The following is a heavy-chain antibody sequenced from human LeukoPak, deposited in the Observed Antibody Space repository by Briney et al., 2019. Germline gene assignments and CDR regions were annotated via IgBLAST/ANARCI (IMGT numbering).Heavy chain of an antibody. CDR2: ISAYNGNT. V-gene: IGHV1-18*01. J-gene: IGHJ5*02. CDR3: ARNQLPSSLGNWFDP. CDR1: GYSFTQSG. D-gene: IGHD2-2*01. Sequence: ASVKVSCKTSGYSFTQSGITWVRQAPGQGLEWMGWISAYNGNTNLAQKFQGRVTMTIDTATSTVYMEVRSLRSDDTAVYYCARNQLPSSLGNWFDPWGQGTLVTVSS.